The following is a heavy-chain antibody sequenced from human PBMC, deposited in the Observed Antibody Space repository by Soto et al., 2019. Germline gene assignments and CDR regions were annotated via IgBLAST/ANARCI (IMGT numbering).Heavy chain of an antibody. V-gene: IGHV4-31*03. J-gene: IGHJ4*02. CDR1: GGSISSGGYY. D-gene: IGHD3-22*01. Sequence: LSLTCTVSGGSISSGGYYWSWIRQHPGKGLEWIGYIYYSGSTYYNPSLKSRVTISVDTSKNQFSLKLSSVTAADTAVYYCARILRGIRAAYYYDSSGYYYDYWGQGTLVTVSS. CDR2: IYYSGST. CDR3: ARILRGIRAAYYYDSSGYYYDY.